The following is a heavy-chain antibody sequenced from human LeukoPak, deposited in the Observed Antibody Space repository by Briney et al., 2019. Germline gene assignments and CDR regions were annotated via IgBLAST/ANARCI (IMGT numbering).Heavy chain of an antibody. V-gene: IGHV3-7*01. D-gene: IGHD1-26*01. Sequence: GGSLRLSCAASGFTFSSYWMSWVRQAPGKGLEWVANIKQDGSEKYYVDSVKGRFTISRDNAKNSLYLQMNSLRAEGTAVYYCARDYSGSYFDYWGQGTLVTVSS. CDR2: IKQDGSEK. CDR3: ARDYSGSYFDY. J-gene: IGHJ4*02. CDR1: GFTFSSYW.